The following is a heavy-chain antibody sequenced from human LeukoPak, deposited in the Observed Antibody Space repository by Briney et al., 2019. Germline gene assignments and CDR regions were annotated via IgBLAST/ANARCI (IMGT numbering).Heavy chain of an antibody. Sequence: SVKVSSKASGGTFISYAISWVRQAPGQGLEWMGRIIPTLEIANYAQKFQGRITITADKSTSTACMELSSLRPEDTAVYYCARVISGTWLWFWGQGTLVTVSS. D-gene: IGHD1-14*01. V-gene: IGHV1-69*04. CDR2: IIPTLEIA. J-gene: IGHJ4*02. CDR1: GGTFISYA. CDR3: ARVISGTWLWF.